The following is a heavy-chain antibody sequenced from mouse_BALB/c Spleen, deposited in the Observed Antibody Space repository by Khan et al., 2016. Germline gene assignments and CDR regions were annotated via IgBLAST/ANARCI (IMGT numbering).Heavy chain of an antibody. V-gene: IGHV1-54*01. J-gene: IGHJ3*01. CDR3: EGRPAWFAY. CDR1: GYAFTNYL. Sequence: QVQLQQSGAELVRPGTSVKVSCKASGYAFTNYLIEWVKQRPGQGLEWIGVINPGSGGTNYNEKFKGKATLTADKSSRTAYMQLSSLTSDDSAVYFCEGRPAWFAYWGQGTLVTVSA. CDR2: INPGSGGT.